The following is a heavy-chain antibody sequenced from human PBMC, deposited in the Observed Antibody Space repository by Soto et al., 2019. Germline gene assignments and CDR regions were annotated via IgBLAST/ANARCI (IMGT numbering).Heavy chain of an antibody. CDR2: ISSRSSTI. D-gene: IGHD2-8*01. Sequence: QVQLVESGGGLVKPGGSLRLSCAASGFTFSDYYMSWIRQAPGKGLEWVSYISSRSSTIFYADSVKGRFTISRDNVKNSLYLEMNRLRAEDTGVYYCASGNNGAFFVYWGQGILVTVSS. J-gene: IGHJ4*02. V-gene: IGHV3-11*01. CDR3: ASGNNGAFFVY. CDR1: GFTFSDYY.